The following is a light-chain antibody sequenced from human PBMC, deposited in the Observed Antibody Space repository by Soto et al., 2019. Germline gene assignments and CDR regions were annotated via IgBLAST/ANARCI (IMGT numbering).Light chain of an antibody. J-gene: IGKJ1*01. CDR2: GAS. Sequence: TLSVSPGERATLSCRASQSVSSSLAWYQQKPGRAPRLLIYGASTRATGVPARFSGSGSGTEFTLTISSLQSEDFAVYYCQQYNNWWTFGQGTKVDIK. CDR3: QQYNNWWT. V-gene: IGKV3-15*01. CDR1: QSVSSS.